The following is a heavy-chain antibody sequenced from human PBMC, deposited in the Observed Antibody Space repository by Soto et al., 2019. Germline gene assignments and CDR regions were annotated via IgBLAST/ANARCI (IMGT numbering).Heavy chain of an antibody. CDR3: ARDRELGRSSPYLDF. D-gene: IGHD6-6*01. V-gene: IGHV3-33*01. CDR1: GFTFSAYG. CDR2: IWNDGNNR. J-gene: IGHJ4*02. Sequence: VQLVESGGGVVQPGRSLRLSCAASGFTFSAYGIHWVRQAPGKGLEWVAVIWNDGNNRRYGDSVRGRFTVSSDNSKKTVYLQMDSLRVEDTAMYYCARDRELGRSSPYLDFWGQGTLVSVSS.